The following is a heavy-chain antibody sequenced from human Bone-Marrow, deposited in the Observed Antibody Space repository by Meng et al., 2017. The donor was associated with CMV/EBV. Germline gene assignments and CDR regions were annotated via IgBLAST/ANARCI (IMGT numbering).Heavy chain of an antibody. CDR2: IKPNSGGT. J-gene: IGHJ4*02. CDR3: ARDWIVVVVARGYFDY. D-gene: IGHD2-15*01. CDR1: GYTFTDYY. Sequence: ASVQVSCKASGYTFTDYYLHWVRQAPGQGLEWMGWIKPNSGGTNYAQKFQGRVTMTRDTSISTAYMELSRLRSDDTAVYYCARDWIVVVVARGYFDYWGRGTLVTVSS. V-gene: IGHV1-2*02.